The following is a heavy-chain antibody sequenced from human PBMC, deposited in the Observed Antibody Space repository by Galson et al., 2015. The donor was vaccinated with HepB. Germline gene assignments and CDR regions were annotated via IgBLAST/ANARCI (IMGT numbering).Heavy chain of an antibody. J-gene: IGHJ4*02. CDR2: IWSDVSNQ. D-gene: IGHD3-10*01. CDR1: GFSFSSHS. V-gene: IGHV3-33*07. CDR3: VRSVPGAYYFDF. Sequence: SLRLSCAASGFSFSSHSMCWVRQAPGKGLEWVADIWSDVSNQNYVDSVKGRFTIHRDNSKNTLYLQMNSLRAEDTALYYCVRSVPGAYYFDFWGQGTLVTVSS.